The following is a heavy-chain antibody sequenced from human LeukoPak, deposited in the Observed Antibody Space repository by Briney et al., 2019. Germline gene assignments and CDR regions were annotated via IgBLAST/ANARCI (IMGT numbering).Heavy chain of an antibody. Sequence: PGGSLRLSCETSGFLFSGFGMHWVRQSPGKGLGWIAFISYDGSKKYYGDSVKGRFTISRDSSKNILYLQMNALTTEDTAVYYCAKDRGSGTYYLIPDYWGQGTLVIVSS. CDR1: GFLFSGFG. V-gene: IGHV3-30*02. J-gene: IGHJ4*02. CDR3: AKDRGSGTYYLIPDY. D-gene: IGHD3-10*01. CDR2: ISYDGSKK.